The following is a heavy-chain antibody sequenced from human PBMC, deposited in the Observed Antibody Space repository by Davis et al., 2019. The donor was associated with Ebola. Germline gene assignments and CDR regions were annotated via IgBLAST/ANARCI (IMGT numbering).Heavy chain of an antibody. CDR1: GDSVSSGG. D-gene: IGHD5-24*01. Sequence: HSQTLSLSCAISGDSVSSGGWNWIRQSPSRGLEWLGRTYYNSKWYNDYAESVKSRITINPDTSKNQFSLQLNSVTPEDTAVYYCARGWLRTGLDIWGQGTMVIVSS. CDR2: TYYNSKWYN. V-gene: IGHV6-1*01. CDR3: ARGWLRTGLDI. J-gene: IGHJ3*02.